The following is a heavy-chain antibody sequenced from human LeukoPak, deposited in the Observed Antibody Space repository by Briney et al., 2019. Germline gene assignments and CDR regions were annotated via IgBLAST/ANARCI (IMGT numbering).Heavy chain of an antibody. V-gene: IGHV4-59*01. CDR3: TRAVSYSSDWSFYNY. Sequence: SETLSLTCTVSGGSINSFYWNWIRQPPGKGLEWIGDIYYTGSTNYNPSLKSRVTISVDTSKNQSSLKLSSVTAADTAVYYCTRAVSYSSDWSFYNYWGQGTLVTVSS. CDR1: GGSINSFY. CDR2: IYYTGST. J-gene: IGHJ4*02. D-gene: IGHD6-19*01.